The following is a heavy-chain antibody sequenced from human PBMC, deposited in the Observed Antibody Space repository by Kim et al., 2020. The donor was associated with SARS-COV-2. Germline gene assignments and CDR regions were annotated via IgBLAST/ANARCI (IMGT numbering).Heavy chain of an antibody. CDR1: GATFNNYG. D-gene: IGHD1-26*01. J-gene: IGHJ4*02. V-gene: IGHV1-69*13. Sequence: SVKVSCKTSGATFNNYGVNWVRQAPGQGLEWMGGTIPIITTPNYARKFQGRLTISLDESPQTSYMELSSLTSDDTDVYYCATDESSVMGLELWGQGTLV. CDR2: TIPIITTP. CDR3: ATDESSVMGLEL.